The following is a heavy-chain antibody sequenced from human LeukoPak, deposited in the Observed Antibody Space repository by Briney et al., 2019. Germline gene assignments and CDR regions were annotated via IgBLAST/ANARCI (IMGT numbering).Heavy chain of an antibody. Sequence: GGSLRLSCAASGFTFSRNAMNWVRQAPGKGLEWVSAISGSGGSTYYADSVKGRFTISRDNSKNTLYLQMNSLRAEDTAVYYCAKAPYYDSSGYYPIFDYWGQGTLVTVSS. CDR3: AKAPYYDSSGYYPIFDY. J-gene: IGHJ4*02. D-gene: IGHD3-22*01. CDR1: GFTFSRNA. CDR2: ISGSGGST. V-gene: IGHV3-23*01.